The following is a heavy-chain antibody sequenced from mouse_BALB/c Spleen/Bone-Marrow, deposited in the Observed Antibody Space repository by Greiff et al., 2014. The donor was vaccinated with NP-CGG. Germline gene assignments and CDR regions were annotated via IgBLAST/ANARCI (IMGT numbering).Heavy chain of an antibody. J-gene: IGHJ4*01. CDR2: IHPGSGGT. V-gene: IGHV1-15*01. D-gene: IGHD2-4*01. CDR1: GYTFTDYE. Sequence: VHLVESGAELVRPGASVKLSCKALGYTFTDYEMHWVKQTPEHGLEWIGAIHPGSGGTAYNQKFKGKATLTADKSSSTAYMELSSLTSEDSAVYCCTRGGLRHYAMDYWGQGTSVTVSS. CDR3: TRGGLRHYAMDY.